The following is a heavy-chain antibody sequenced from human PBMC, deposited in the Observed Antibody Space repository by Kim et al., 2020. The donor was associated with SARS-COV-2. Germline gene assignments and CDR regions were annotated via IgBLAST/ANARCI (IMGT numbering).Heavy chain of an antibody. Sequence: GGSLRLSCAASGFTFSSYSMNWVRQAPGKGLEWVSSISSSSSYIYYADSVKGRFTISRDNAKNSLYLQMNSLRAEDTAVYYCARVSIPTFGELLYHFDYWGQGTLVTVSS. CDR1: GFTFSSYS. J-gene: IGHJ4*02. CDR2: ISSSSSYI. CDR3: ARVSIPTFGELLYHFDY. D-gene: IGHD3-10*01. V-gene: IGHV3-21*01.